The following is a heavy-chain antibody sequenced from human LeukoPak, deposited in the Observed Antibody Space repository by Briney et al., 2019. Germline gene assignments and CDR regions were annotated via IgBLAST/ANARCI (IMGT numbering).Heavy chain of an antibody. CDR3: AREWGSMTLSHFDY. CDR1: GGSISSGDYY. D-gene: IGHD2/OR15-2a*01. Sequence: PSETLSLTCTVSGGSISSGDYYWSWIRQPPGKGLEWIGSIYYSGSTYYNPSLKSRVTISVDTSKNQFSLKLSSVTAADTAVYYCAREWGSMTLSHFDYWGQGTLVTVSS. J-gene: IGHJ4*02. V-gene: IGHV4-39*07. CDR2: IYYSGST.